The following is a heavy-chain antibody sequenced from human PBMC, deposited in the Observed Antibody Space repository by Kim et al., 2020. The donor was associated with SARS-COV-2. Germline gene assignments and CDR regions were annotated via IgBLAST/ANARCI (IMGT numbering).Heavy chain of an antibody. V-gene: IGHV7-4-1*02. Sequence: ASVKVSCKASGYTFSYYALNWVRQAPGQGLEWMGWINTNTGNPTYAQGFPGRFVFSLDTSVSTAYLQISSLKAEDTAVFYCARELDYYDPSGGDYYGMDVWGQGTTVTVSS. CDR3: ARELDYYDPSGGDYYGMDV. J-gene: IGHJ6*02. CDR1: GYTFSYYA. CDR2: INTNTGNP. D-gene: IGHD3-22*01.